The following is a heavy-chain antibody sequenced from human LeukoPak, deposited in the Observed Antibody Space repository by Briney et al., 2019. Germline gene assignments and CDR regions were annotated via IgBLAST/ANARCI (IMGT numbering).Heavy chain of an antibody. CDR2: INGDGSST. CDR3: AREWRGSVDAFDI. V-gene: IGHV3-23*01. J-gene: IGHJ3*02. D-gene: IGHD3-10*01. CDR1: GIIFRSYA. Sequence: PGGSLRLSCAASGIIFRSYAMSWVRQARGKGLEWVSAINGDGSSTYYADSVKGRFTISSDNSKNTLYLQMNSLRAEDTAVYYCAREWRGSVDAFDIWGQGTMVTVSS.